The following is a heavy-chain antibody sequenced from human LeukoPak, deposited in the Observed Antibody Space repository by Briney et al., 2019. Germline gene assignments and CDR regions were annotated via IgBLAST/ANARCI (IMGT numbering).Heavy chain of an antibody. D-gene: IGHD2-8*01. J-gene: IGHJ4*02. CDR2: ISLTGLT. CDR3: SRENGAFSPFGY. Sequence: SETLSLTCGVSGGSISNTNWWSWVRQPPGQGLEWIGEISLTGLTHYNPSLESRVTVSLDKSKNQLSLNLTSVTAADTAVYYCSRENGAFSPFGYWGQGTLSPSSQ. V-gene: IGHV4-4*02. CDR1: GGSISNTNW.